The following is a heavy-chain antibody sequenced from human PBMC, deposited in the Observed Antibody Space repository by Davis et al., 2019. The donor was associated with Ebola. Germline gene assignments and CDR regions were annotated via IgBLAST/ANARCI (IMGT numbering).Heavy chain of an antibody. V-gene: IGHV3-9*01. D-gene: IGHD6-19*01. CDR2: INWNGVTI. CDR1: GFTFSSYA. J-gene: IGHJ5*02. CDR3: ARQKSFSSSGLIGRWFDP. Sequence: SLKISCSASGFTFSSYAMHWVRQAPGKGLEWVSGINWNGVTIGYADSVKGRFTISRDNAKNSLYLQMNSLRAEDTAVYYCARQKSFSSSGLIGRWFDPWGQGTLVTVSS.